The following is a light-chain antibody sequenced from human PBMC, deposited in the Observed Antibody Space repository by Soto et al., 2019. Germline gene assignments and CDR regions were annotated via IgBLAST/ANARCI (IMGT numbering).Light chain of an antibody. J-gene: IGKJ1*01. CDR2: GAS. CDR1: QAISTN. Sequence: IVMTQSPATLSVSPGDRATLSCRASQAISTNLAWYQQKPGQSPSLLIYGASTRATGIPARFSGSGSGTEFTLTISGLQSEDFAVYYCQQYNKWPRTFGHGTRVEIK. V-gene: IGKV3-15*01. CDR3: QQYNKWPRT.